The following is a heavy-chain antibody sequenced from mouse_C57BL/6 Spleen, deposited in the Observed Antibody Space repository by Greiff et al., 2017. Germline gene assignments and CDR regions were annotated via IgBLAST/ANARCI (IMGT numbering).Heavy chain of an antibody. CDR1: GYTFTSYW. CDR2: INPSNGGT. J-gene: IGHJ3*01. V-gene: IGHV1-53*01. D-gene: IGHD1-1*01. CDR3: ARDYNGSVAY. Sequence: QVQLQQPGTGLVKPGASVKLSCKASGYTFTSYWMHWVKQRPGQGLEWIGNINPSNGGTNYNEKFKSNATLTVDKSSNTTYLQLSSLPSADSAVYYCARDYNGSVAYWGQGTLVTVSA.